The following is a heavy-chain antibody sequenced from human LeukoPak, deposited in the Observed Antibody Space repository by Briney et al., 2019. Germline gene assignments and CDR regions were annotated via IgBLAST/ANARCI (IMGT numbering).Heavy chain of an antibody. J-gene: IGHJ5*02. D-gene: IGHD1-7*01. Sequence: PSETLSLTCTVSGGSISSASYYWSWIRQPAGKGLEWIGRISSSGSTSYNPSLKSRVTISIDTSKNQFSLKLSSVTAADTAVYYCARGDRDWNYVRWFDPWGQGTLVTVSS. CDR2: ISSSGST. V-gene: IGHV4-61*10. CDR1: GGSISSASYY. CDR3: ARGDRDWNYVRWFDP.